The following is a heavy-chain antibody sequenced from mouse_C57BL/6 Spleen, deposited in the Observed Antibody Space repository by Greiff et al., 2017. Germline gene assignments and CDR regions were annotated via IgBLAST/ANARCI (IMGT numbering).Heavy chain of an antibody. CDR3: ARSSYDYGWYFDV. D-gene: IGHD2-4*01. V-gene: IGHV7-3*01. CDR1: GFTFTDYY. CDR2: IRNKANGYTT. J-gene: IGHJ1*03. Sequence: VQLKESGGGLVQPGGSLSLSCAASGFTFTDYYMSWVRQPPGKALEWLGFIRNKANGYTTEYSASVKGRFTISRDNSQSILYLQMNALRAEDSATYYCARSSYDYGWYFDVWGTGTTVTVSS.